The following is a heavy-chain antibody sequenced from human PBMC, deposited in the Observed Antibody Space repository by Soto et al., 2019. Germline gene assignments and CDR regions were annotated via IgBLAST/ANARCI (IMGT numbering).Heavy chain of an antibody. CDR1: GFTFSSYG. CDR2: ISYDGSNK. CDR3: AKDSVVAATLGYYFDY. V-gene: IGHV3-30*18. Sequence: QVQLVESGGGVVQPGRSLRLSCAASGFTFSSYGMHWVRQAPGKGLEWVAVISYDGSNKYYADSVKGRFTISRDNSKNTPYLQMNSLRAEDTAVYYCAKDSVVAATLGYYFDYWGQGTLVTVSS. J-gene: IGHJ4*02. D-gene: IGHD2-15*01.